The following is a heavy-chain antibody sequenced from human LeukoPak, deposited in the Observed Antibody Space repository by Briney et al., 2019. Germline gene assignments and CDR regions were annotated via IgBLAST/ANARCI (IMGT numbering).Heavy chain of an antibody. D-gene: IGHD6-13*01. CDR2: INPNSGGT. CDR1: GYTFTNFY. V-gene: IGHV1-2*02. Sequence: ASVKVSFKASGYTFTNFYLHWVRQAPGQGLEWMGWINPNSGGTNYAQRFQGSVTVTRDTSISTAFMELSRLTSDDTAVYYCITAAENDLDYWGQGTLVTVSS. CDR3: ITAAENDLDY. J-gene: IGHJ4*02.